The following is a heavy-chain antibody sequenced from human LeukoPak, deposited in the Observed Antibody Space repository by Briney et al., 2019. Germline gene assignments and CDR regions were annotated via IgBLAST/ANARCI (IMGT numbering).Heavy chain of an antibody. CDR2: ISSSSSYI. CDR1: GFTFSSYS. Sequence: GGSLRLSCAASGFTFSSYSMNWVRQAPGKGLEWVSSISSSSSYIYYADSVKGRFTISRDNAKNSLYLQMNSLRAEDTAVYYCASDQDNWRPNWFDPWGQVTLVTVSS. V-gene: IGHV3-21*01. J-gene: IGHJ5*02. CDR3: ASDQDNWRPNWFDP. D-gene: IGHD1-1*01.